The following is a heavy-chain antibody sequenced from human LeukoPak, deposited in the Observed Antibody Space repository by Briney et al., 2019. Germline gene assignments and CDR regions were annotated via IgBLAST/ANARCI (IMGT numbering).Heavy chain of an antibody. J-gene: IGHJ4*02. Sequence: GGSLRLSCAASGFTFSSYAMHWVRQAPGKGLEWVAVISYDGSNKYYADSVKGRFTISRDNSKNTLYLQMSSLRAEDTAVYYCAKDEERPYSSWYYYNILGGYWGQGTLVTVSS. V-gene: IGHV3-30-3*01. CDR1: GFTFSSYA. CDR3: AKDEERPYSSWYYYNILGGY. CDR2: ISYDGSNK. D-gene: IGHD6-13*01.